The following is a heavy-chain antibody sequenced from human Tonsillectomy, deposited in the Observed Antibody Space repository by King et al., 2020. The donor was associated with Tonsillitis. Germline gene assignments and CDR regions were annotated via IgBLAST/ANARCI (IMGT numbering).Heavy chain of an antibody. CDR3: ARVSIAAAGGFDY. V-gene: IGHV3-74*01. CDR1: GFTFSSYW. CDR2: INSDGSST. D-gene: IGHD6-13*01. Sequence: VQLVESGGGLVQPGGSLRLSCAASGFTFSSYWMHWVRHAPGKGLVWVSRINSDGSSTSYADSVKGRFTISRDNAKNTLYLQMNSLRAEDTAVYYCARVSIAAAGGFDYWGQGTLVTVSS. J-gene: IGHJ4*02.